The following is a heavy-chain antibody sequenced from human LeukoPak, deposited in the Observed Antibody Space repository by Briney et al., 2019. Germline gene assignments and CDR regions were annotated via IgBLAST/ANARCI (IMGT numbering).Heavy chain of an antibody. CDR2: INHSGST. V-gene: IGHV4-34*01. J-gene: IGHJ4*02. D-gene: IGHD4-17*01. Sequence: PSETLSLTCAVYGGSFSGYYWSWIRQPPGKGLEWIGEINHSGSTNYNPSLKSRVTISVDTSKNQFSLKLRSVPAADTAVYYCARGLAYGDYDAGYYFDYWGQGTLVTVSS. CDR3: ARGLAYGDYDAGYYFDY. CDR1: GGSFSGYY.